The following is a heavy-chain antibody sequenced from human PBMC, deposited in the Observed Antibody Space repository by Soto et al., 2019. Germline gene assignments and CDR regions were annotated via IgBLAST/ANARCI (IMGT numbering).Heavy chain of an antibody. CDR1: GGSFSGYY. D-gene: IGHD4-17*01. Sequence: SATLSLTCAFYGGSFSGYYWSWILQPPGKGLEWIGEINHSGSTNYNPSLKSRVTISVDTSKNQFSLKLSSVTAADTAVYYCARGAGQAVTTYMLDYWGQGTLVTVSS. CDR2: INHSGST. J-gene: IGHJ4*02. CDR3: ARGAGQAVTTYMLDY. V-gene: IGHV4-34*01.